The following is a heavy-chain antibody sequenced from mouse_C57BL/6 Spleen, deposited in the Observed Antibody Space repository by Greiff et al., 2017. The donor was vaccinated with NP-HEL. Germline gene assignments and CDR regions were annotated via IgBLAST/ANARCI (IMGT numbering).Heavy chain of an antibody. V-gene: IGHV1-20*01. CDR3: ARPYYDYDLLYAMDY. Sequence: SGPELVKPGDSVKISCKASGYSFTGYFMNWVMQSHGKSLEWIGRINPYNGDTFYNQKFKGKATLTVDKSSSTAHMELRSLTSEDSAVYYCARPYYDYDLLYAMDYWGQGTSVTVSS. CDR2: INPYNGDT. CDR1: GYSFTGYF. D-gene: IGHD2-4*01. J-gene: IGHJ4*01.